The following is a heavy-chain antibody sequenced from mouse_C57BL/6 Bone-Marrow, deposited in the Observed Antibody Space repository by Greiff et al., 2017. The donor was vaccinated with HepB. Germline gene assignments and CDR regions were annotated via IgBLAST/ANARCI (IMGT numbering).Heavy chain of an antibody. D-gene: IGHD2-1*01. J-gene: IGHJ3*01. CDR3: AREGSYYGNYWFAY. V-gene: IGHV5-4*01. CDR2: ISDGGSYT. CDR1: GFTFSSYA. Sequence: EVQLVESGGGLVKPGGSLKLSCAASGFTFSSYAMSWVRQTPEKRLEWVATISDGGSYTYYPDNVKGRFTISRDNAKNNLYLQMSHLKSEDTAMYYCAREGSYYGNYWFAYWGQGTLVTVSA.